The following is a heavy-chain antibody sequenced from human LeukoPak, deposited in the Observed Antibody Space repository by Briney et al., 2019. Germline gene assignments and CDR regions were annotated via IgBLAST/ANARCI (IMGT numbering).Heavy chain of an antibody. V-gene: IGHV1-46*03. J-gene: IGHJ3*02. Sequence: ASVKVSCKASGYTFSSYYMHWVRQAPGQGLEWMGIINPSGGSTSYAQKFQGRVTMTRDTSTSTVYMELSSLRSENTAVYYCARDRVAYWSPFDIWGQETMVTVSS. CDR1: GYTFSSYY. CDR3: ARDRVAYWSPFDI. CDR2: INPSGGST. D-gene: IGHD2-8*02.